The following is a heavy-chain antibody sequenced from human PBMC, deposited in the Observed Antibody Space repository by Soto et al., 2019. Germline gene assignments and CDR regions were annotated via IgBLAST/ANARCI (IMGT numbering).Heavy chain of an antibody. CDR2: ISGSGGST. CDR1: GFTFSSYA. V-gene: IGHV3-23*01. D-gene: IGHD6-13*01. J-gene: IGHJ3*02. Sequence: GGFLRLSCAASGFTFSSYAMSWVRQAPGKGLEWVSAISGSGGSTYYADSVKGRFTISRDNSKNTLYLRVNSLRAEDTAVYYCAKDSAYSSSWPDAFDIWGQGTMVTVSS. CDR3: AKDSAYSSSWPDAFDI.